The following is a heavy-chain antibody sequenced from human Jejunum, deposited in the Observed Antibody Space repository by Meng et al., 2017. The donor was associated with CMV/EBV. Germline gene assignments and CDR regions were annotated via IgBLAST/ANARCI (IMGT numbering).Heavy chain of an antibody. CDR3: ARSPVADTSFDS. CDR1: NDHFISYG. Sequence: CKASNDHFISYGINWVRQAPGQGLEWMGWIGAYNGKTTNAQKFQGRVTMTTDTSTTTAYLYLTSLRSDDTAVYYCARSPVADTSFDSWGQGTLVTVSS. J-gene: IGHJ4*02. CDR2: IGAYNGKT. V-gene: IGHV1-18*01. D-gene: IGHD6-19*01.